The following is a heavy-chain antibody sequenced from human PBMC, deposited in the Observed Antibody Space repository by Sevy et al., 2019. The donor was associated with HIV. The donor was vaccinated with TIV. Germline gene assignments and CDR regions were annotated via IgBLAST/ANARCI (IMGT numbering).Heavy chain of an antibody. CDR3: APQYYYDSSGYYPGAFDI. J-gene: IGHJ3*02. CDR1: GFTFSSYA. CDR2: ISGSGGST. Sequence: GGSLRLSCAASGFTFSSYAMSWVRHAPGKGLEWVSAISGSGGSTYYADSVKGRFTISRDNSKNTLYLQMNSLRAEDTAVYYCAPQYYYDSSGYYPGAFDIWGQGTMVTVSS. D-gene: IGHD3-22*01. V-gene: IGHV3-23*01.